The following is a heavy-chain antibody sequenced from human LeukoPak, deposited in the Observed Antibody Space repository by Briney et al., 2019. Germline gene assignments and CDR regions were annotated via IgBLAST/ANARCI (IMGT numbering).Heavy chain of an antibody. V-gene: IGHV1-46*01. D-gene: IGHD2-21*01. Sequence: ASVKVSCKASGYTFINYYMHWVRQAPRQGLEWMGIIKPSGGSTSYAQKFQGRVTMTRDTSTSTVYMELSSLRSEDTAVYYCARDESTSILWWWGEGTLVTVSS. CDR3: ARDESTSILWW. CDR1: GYTFINYY. CDR2: IKPSGGST. J-gene: IGHJ1*01.